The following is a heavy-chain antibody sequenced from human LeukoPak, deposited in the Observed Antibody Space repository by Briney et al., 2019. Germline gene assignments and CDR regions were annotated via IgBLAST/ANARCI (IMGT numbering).Heavy chain of an antibody. V-gene: IGHV3-23*01. D-gene: IGHD3-9*01. CDR3: AKGKRAPGVDILTGPLDY. J-gene: IGHJ4*02. CDR2: ISGSGGST. CDR1: RFTFSSYA. Sequence: PGGSLRLSCAASRFTFSSYAMSWVRQAPGKGLEWVSAISGSGGSTYYADSVKGRFTISRDNSKNTLYLQMNSLRAEDTAVYYCAKGKRAPGVDILTGPLDYWGQGTLVTVSS.